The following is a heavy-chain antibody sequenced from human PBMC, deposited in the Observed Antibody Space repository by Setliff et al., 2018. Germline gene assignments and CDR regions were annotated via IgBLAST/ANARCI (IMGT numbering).Heavy chain of an antibody. CDR3: ARLTTLTTWFELGAFDI. Sequence: SETLSLTCTVSGDFVSSSYWSWIRQAPGKGLEWIGYVYTTLSTNYNPSLKSRVTISVDTSKNQFSLKLSSVTAADTAVYYCARLTTLTTWFELGAFDIWGQGTMVTVSS. CDR1: GDFVSSSY. D-gene: IGHD4-17*01. J-gene: IGHJ3*02. CDR2: VYTTLST. V-gene: IGHV4-4*08.